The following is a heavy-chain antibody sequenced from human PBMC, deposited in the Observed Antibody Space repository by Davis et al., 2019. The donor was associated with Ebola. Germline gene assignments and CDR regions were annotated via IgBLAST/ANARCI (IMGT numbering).Heavy chain of an antibody. CDR1: GGSFSGYY. CDR3: ARFPGRGYYYYGMDV. J-gene: IGHJ6*02. Sequence: SETLSLTCAVYGGSFSGYYWSWIRQPPGKGLEWMGEVNHSGGTNYNPSLKSRVTISVDTSKNQFSLKLSSVTAADTAVYYCARFPGRGYYYYGMDVWGQGTTVTVSS. V-gene: IGHV4-34*01. CDR2: VNHSGGT. D-gene: IGHD1-14*01.